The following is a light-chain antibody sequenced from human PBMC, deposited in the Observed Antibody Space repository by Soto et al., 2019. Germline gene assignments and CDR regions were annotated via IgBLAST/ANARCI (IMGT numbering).Light chain of an antibody. CDR3: QQYNSYPVT. CDR1: QSXXSW. CDR2: QAS. Sequence: DIQMTQSPXTLXASVGDRVTXTXRXSQSXXSWLAWYQQKPGKAPKLLIYQASTLESGVPSRFSGSGSGTEFTLTITSLQPDDFATYYCQQYNSYPVTFGGGTRVEIK. V-gene: IGKV1-5*03. J-gene: IGKJ4*01.